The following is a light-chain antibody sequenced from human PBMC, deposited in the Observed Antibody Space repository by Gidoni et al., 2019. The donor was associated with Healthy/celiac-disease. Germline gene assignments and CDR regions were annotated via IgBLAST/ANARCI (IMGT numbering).Light chain of an antibody. CDR2: KAS. V-gene: IGKV1-5*03. CDR3: QQYDSVRT. J-gene: IGKJ1*01. Sequence: IQMNQSPSTLSASVGDRVTITCRASQSISSWLAWYQQKPGKAPKLLIYKASSLESGVPSRFSGSGSGTEFTLTISSLQPDDFATYYCQQYDSVRTFGQGTKVEIK. CDR1: QSISSW.